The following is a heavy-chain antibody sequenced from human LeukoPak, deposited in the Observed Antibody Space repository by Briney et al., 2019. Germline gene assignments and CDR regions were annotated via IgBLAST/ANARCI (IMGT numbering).Heavy chain of an antibody. Sequence: KPSETLSLTCAVYGGSFSGYYWSWIRQPPGKGLEWIGEINHSGSTYYNPSLKSRVTISVDTSKNQFSLKLSSVTAADTAVYYCASTIHWGQGTLVTVSS. CDR1: GGSFSGYY. CDR2: INHSGST. J-gene: IGHJ4*02. D-gene: IGHD5-24*01. V-gene: IGHV4-34*01. CDR3: ASTIH.